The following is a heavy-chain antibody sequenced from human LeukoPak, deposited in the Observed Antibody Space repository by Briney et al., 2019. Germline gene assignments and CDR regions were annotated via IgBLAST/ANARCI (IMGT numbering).Heavy chain of an antibody. D-gene: IGHD4-17*01. CDR1: GGTFSSYA. CDR2: IIPIFGTA. Sequence: ASVKVSCKASGGTFSSYAISWVRQAPGQGLEWMGGIIPIFGTANYAQKFQGRVTITADESTSTAYMELSSLRSKDTAVYYCARYGGYNLYYFDYWGQGTLVTVSS. V-gene: IGHV1-69*13. J-gene: IGHJ4*02. CDR3: ARYGGYNLYYFDY.